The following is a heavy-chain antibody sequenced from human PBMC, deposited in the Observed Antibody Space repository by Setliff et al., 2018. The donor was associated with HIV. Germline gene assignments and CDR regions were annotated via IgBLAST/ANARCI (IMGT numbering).Heavy chain of an antibody. CDR1: GFTFSTYW. V-gene: IGHV3-74*01. D-gene: IGHD3-10*01. Sequence: LRLSCAASGFTFSTYWMHWVRQAPGKGLVWVSRIKTDGSSTSYADSVKGRFTISRDNAKNTLFLQMNSLRAEDTAVYYCARDGHLYGQPFDYWGQGALVTVSS. CDR2: IKTDGSST. CDR3: ARDGHLYGQPFDY. J-gene: IGHJ4*02.